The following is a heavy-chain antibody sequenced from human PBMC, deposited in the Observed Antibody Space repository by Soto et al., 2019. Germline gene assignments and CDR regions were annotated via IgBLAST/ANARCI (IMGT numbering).Heavy chain of an antibody. J-gene: IGHJ5*02. V-gene: IGHV3-15*01. CDR2: IKKKTDGGTT. CDR1: GSTFSDVW. CDR3: TAAFWGWFDP. D-gene: IGHD3-16*01. Sequence: EMQLVESGGGLVKPGGSLRLSCEASGSTFSDVWMTWVRQAPGKGLEWVGRIKKKTDGGTTHYAASVKGRFTISRDDSKSTLYLQMNSLKIEDTAVYYCTAAFWGWFDPWGQGTLVTVSS.